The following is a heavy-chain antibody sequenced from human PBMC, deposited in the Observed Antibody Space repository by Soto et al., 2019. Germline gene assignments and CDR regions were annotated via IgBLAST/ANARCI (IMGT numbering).Heavy chain of an antibody. J-gene: IGHJ3*02. V-gene: IGHV5-51*01. Sequence: PGESLKISCKASGYDFTSYWIGWVRQKPGKGLEWMAMIYPGYSDTRDSPSFQGQVTISADKSTSTAYLQWSNLKASDTAMYYCARRRSSTAFDIWRQGTMVTVSS. D-gene: IGHD2-2*01. CDR3: ARRRSSTAFDI. CDR2: IYPGYSDT. CDR1: GYDFTSYW.